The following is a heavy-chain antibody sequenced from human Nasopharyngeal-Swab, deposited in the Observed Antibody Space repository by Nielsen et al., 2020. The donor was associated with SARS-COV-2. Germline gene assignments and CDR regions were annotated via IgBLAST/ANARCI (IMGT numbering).Heavy chain of an antibody. CDR2: INHSGST. CDR1: GGSISSSSYY. J-gene: IGHJ3*02. CDR3: ARRAVLRYPWPTKMGNAFDI. Sequence: SETLSLTCTVSGGSISSSSYYWIWIRQPPGKGLEWIGEINHSGSTNYNPSLKSRVTISVDTSKNQFSLKLSSVTAADTAVYYCARRAVLRYPWPTKMGNAFDIWGQGTMVTVSS. V-gene: IGHV4-39*07. D-gene: IGHD3-9*01.